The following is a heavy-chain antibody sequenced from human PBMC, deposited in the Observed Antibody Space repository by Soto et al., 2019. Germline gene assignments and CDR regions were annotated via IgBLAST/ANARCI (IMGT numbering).Heavy chain of an antibody. CDR1: GGTFSSYA. CDR3: ARGRVMTTVVTGAFDI. CDR2: IIPIFGTA. Sequence: QVQLVQSGAEVKKPGSSVKVSCKASGGTFSSYAISWVRQAPGQGLEWMGGIIPIFGTANYAQKFQGRVTITADESTSTAYMELSSLRSEDTAVYYCARGRVMTTVVTGAFDIWGRGTMVTVSS. D-gene: IGHD4-17*01. V-gene: IGHV1-69*12. J-gene: IGHJ3*02.